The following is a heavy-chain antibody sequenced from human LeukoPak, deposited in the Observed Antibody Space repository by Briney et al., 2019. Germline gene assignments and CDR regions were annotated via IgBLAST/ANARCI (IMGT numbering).Heavy chain of an antibody. Sequence: PSETLSLTCTVSGGSINTFYWSWFRQSPGKGLEWIGFISYSVSTNYDPSLKSRVTILLDTPKNQVSLKLSSVTAADTAVYYCASTARWLFFDSWGPGIPVTVSS. V-gene: IGHV4-59*01. CDR2: ISYSVST. J-gene: IGHJ4*02. D-gene: IGHD3-22*01. CDR1: GGSINTFY. CDR3: ASTARWLFFDS.